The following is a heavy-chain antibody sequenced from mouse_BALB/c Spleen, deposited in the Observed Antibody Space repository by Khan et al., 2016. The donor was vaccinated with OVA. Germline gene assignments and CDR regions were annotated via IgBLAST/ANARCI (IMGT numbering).Heavy chain of an antibody. J-gene: IGHJ3*01. V-gene: IGHV5-6*01. D-gene: IGHD1-1*01. CDR3: ARHRFTSPAAWFAY. CDR1: GFTFSSYG. Sequence: EVELVESGGDLVKPGGSLKLSCEASGFTFSSYGMSWVRQTPDKRLEWVATISNGGSYTYYPDSVTGRLTISRDNAKNTLYLQMSSLKSEDTAMYYCARHRFTSPAAWFAYWGQGTLVTVSA. CDR2: ISNGGSYT.